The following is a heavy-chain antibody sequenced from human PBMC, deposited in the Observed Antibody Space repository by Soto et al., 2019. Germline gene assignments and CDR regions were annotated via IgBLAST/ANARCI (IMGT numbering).Heavy chain of an antibody. J-gene: IGHJ4*02. D-gene: IGHD4-17*01. CDR1: GFTFSSYA. CDR2: ISGSGGST. V-gene: IGHV3-23*01. Sequence: GGSLRLSCAASGFTFSSYAMSWVRQAPGKGLEWVSAISGSGGSTYYADSAKGRFTISRDNSKNTLYLQMNSLRAEDTAVYYCAKAPKAHYGDYYFDYWGQGTVVTVSS. CDR3: AKAPKAHYGDYYFDY.